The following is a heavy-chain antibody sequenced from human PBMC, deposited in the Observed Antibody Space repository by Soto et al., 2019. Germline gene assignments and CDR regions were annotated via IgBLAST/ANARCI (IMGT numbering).Heavy chain of an antibody. CDR1: GYSITAGGYY. CDR2: FYFSESI. Sequence: TLSLTCFVSGYSITAGGYYWSWIRHHPGKGLAWIGSFYFSESIFYNPSLRSRFSIPGDTSSNNYSMSLTSLTAADTARYYCARMYSGGPGWFHPWGQGTMVTV. D-gene: IGHD1-26*01. V-gene: IGHV4-31*03. CDR3: ARMYSGGPGWFHP. J-gene: IGHJ5*02.